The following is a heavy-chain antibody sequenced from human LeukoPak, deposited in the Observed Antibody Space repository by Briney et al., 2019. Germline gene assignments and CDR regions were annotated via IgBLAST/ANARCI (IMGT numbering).Heavy chain of an antibody. CDR3: AREEVFGYSGYDYPSDYFDY. V-gene: IGHV3-7*01. CDR2: IKQDGSEK. Sequence: PGGSLRLSCGASGFTFSSYWMSWVRRAPGKGLEWVANIKQDGSEKYYVDSVKGRFTISRDNAKNSLYLQMNSLRAEDTAVYYCAREEVFGYSGYDYPSDYFDYWGQGTLVTVSS. J-gene: IGHJ4*02. CDR1: GFTFSSYW. D-gene: IGHD5-12*01.